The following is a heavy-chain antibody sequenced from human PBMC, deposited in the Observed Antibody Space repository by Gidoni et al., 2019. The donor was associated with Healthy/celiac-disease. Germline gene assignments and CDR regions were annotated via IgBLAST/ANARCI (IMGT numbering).Heavy chain of an antibody. V-gene: IGHV1-69*01. CDR1: GGTFSSYA. CDR3: AASYYDILTGYYNWFDP. D-gene: IGHD3-9*01. CDR2: IIPIFGTA. Sequence: QVQLVQSGAEVKKPGSSVKVSCKASGGTFSSYAISWVRQAPGQGLEWMGGIIPIFGTANYAQKFQGRVTITADESTSTAYMELSSLRSEDTAVYYCAASYYDILTGYYNWFDPWGQGTLVTVSS. J-gene: IGHJ5*02.